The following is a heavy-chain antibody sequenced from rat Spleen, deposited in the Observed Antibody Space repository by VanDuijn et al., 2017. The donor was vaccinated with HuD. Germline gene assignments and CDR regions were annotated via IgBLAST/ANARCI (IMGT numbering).Heavy chain of an antibody. V-gene: IGHV5-31*01. J-gene: IGHJ4*01. CDR3: ATDGYYDGTYYSVYVMNA. D-gene: IGHD1-12*02. CDR1: GFTFNNYW. Sequence: EVQLVESGGGLVQPGRSLKLSCVASGFTFNNYWMSWIRQAPGKGLEWVASITNTGGSIYYPDSVKGRFTISRDNAKNTQSLQMDSLRSEDTATYYCATDGYYDGTYYSVYVMNAWGQGASVTVSS. CDR2: ITNTGGSI.